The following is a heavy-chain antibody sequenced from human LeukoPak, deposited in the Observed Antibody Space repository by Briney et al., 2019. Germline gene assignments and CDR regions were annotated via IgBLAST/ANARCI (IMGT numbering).Heavy chain of an antibody. CDR1: GFTFSSYW. D-gene: IGHD3-22*01. J-gene: IGHJ6*03. V-gene: IGHV3-7*04. Sequence: PGGSLRLSCAASGFTFSSYWMSWVRQAPGKGLEWVANIKQVGSEKYYVDSVKGRFTISRDNAKNSLYLQMNSLRAEDTAVSYCARGDYYDSSGYNYYYYYMDVWGKGTTVTVSS. CDR2: IKQVGSEK. CDR3: ARGDYYDSSGYNYYYYYMDV.